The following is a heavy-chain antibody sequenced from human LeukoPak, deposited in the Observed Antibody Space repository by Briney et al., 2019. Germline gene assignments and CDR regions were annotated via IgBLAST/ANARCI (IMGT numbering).Heavy chain of an antibody. J-gene: IGHJ5*02. CDR2: IIRIFGTA. CDR3: ARASGSGYYWRNWFDP. CDR1: GGTFSSYA. V-gene: IGHV1-69*13. Sequence: ASVKVSCKASGGTFSSYAISWVRQAPGQGLEWMGGIIRIFGTANYAQKFQGRVTITADESTSTAYMELSSLRSEDTAVYYCARASGSGYYWRNWFDPWGQGTLVTVSS. D-gene: IGHD3-22*01.